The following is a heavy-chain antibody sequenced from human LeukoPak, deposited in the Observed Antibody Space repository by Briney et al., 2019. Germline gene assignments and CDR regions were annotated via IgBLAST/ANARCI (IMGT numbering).Heavy chain of an antibody. V-gene: IGHV3-30-3*01. Sequence: PGGSLRLSCAASGFTFSSYAMHWVRQAPGKGLEWVAVISYDGSNKYYADSVKGRLTISRDNSKNTLYLQMNSLRAEDTAVYYCARDGGWLQFTYFDYWGQGTLDTVSS. J-gene: IGHJ4*02. CDR1: GFTFSSYA. CDR2: ISYDGSNK. D-gene: IGHD5-24*01. CDR3: ARDGGWLQFTYFDY.